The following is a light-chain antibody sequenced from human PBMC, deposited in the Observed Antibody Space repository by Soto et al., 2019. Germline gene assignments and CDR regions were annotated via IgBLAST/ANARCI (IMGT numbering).Light chain of an antibody. CDR2: GAS. CDR3: QQYGSSGT. Sequence: LTQSPGSLCVSPGERAALSCGASQSVSNNYLAWYQQNPGQAPRLLIYGASNRATGIPDRFSGSGSGTDFTLTISRLEPEDFAVYYCQQYGSSGTFGQGTKVDIK. J-gene: IGKJ1*01. V-gene: IGKV3-20*01. CDR1: QSVSNNY.